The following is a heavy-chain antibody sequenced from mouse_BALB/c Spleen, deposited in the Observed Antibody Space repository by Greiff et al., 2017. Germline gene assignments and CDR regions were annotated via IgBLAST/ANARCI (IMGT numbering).Heavy chain of an antibody. D-gene: IGHD5-1*01. CDR1: GFTFSSYA. CDR2: ISSGGST. J-gene: IGHJ3*01. Sequence: EVQGVESGGGLVKPGGSLKLSCAASGFTFSSYAMSWVRQTPEKRLEWVASISSGGSTYYPDSVKGRFTISRDNARNILYLLRSSLRSEDTAMYYCARGREYAWFAYWGQGTLVTVSA. V-gene: IGHV5-6-5*01. CDR3: ARGREYAWFAY.